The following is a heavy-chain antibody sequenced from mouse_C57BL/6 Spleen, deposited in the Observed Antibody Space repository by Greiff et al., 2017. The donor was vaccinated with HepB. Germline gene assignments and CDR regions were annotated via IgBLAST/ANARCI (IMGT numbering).Heavy chain of an antibody. Sequence: QVQLQQPGAELVKPGASVTMSCKASGYTFTSYWITWVKQRPGQGLEWIGDIYPGSGSTNYNEKFKSKATLTVDTSSSTAYMQLSSLTSEDSAVYYCARRDSSGYSFYAMDYWGQGTSVTVSS. CDR2: IYPGSGST. CDR1: GYTFTSYW. J-gene: IGHJ4*01. CDR3: ARRDSSGYSFYAMDY. D-gene: IGHD3-2*02. V-gene: IGHV1-55*01.